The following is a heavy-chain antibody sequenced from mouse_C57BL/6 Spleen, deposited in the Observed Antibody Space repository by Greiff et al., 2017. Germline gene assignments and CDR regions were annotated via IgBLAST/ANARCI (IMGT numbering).Heavy chain of an antibody. CDR1: GFTFSDYY. CDR2: INYDGSST. CDR3: AREYYYGAYWYFDV. J-gene: IGHJ1*03. Sequence: VQVVESEGGLVQPGSSMKLSCTASGFTFSDYYMAWVRQVPEKGLEWVANINYDGSSTYYLDSLKSRFIISRDNAKNILYLQMSSLKSEDTATYYCAREYYYGAYWYFDVWGTGTTVTVSS. D-gene: IGHD1-1*01. V-gene: IGHV5-16*01.